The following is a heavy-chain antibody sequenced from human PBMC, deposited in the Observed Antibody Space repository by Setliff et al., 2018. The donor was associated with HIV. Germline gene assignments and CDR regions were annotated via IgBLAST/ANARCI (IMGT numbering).Heavy chain of an antibody. J-gene: IGHJ4*02. V-gene: IGHV4-34*01. CDR3: AGGPGTTSIDY. CDR2: INHSGST. D-gene: IGHD1-26*01. CDR1: GGSFSGYY. Sequence: PSGDPSLTCAVYGGSFSGYYWSWIRQPPGKGLEWIGEINHSGSTNYNMSLWSRVTISLDASRNQFSLELISVTAADTAVYYWAGGPGTTSIDYWAQGTLVTVSS.